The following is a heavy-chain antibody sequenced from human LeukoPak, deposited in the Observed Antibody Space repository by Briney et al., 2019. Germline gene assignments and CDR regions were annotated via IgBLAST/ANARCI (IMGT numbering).Heavy chain of an antibody. CDR3: ARGDYGDFRVFYTLFDY. Sequence: GESLKISCKGSGYSFTNYWIGWVRQMPGKGLEWMGVIYPGNSETRYSPSFQGQVTLSADKSISTAYLQWSSLKASDTAMYYCARGDYGDFRVFYTLFDYWGQGTLVTVSS. J-gene: IGHJ4*02. CDR1: GYSFTNYW. CDR2: IYPGNSET. V-gene: IGHV5-51*01. D-gene: IGHD4-17*01.